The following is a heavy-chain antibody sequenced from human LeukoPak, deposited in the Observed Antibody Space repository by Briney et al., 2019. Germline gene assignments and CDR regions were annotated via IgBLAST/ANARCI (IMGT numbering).Heavy chain of an antibody. Sequence: KTSETLSLTCAVSGGSISSYYWNWIRQPPGKGLEWIGYVYSSGSTNYNPSLKSRVTISVDTSKNQFSLKLNSVTAADTAVYYCARRMSHLYNFEYWGQGTLVTVSS. CDR3: ARRMSHLYNFEY. J-gene: IGHJ4*02. CDR1: GGSISSYY. V-gene: IGHV4-59*08. CDR2: VYSSGST. D-gene: IGHD5-24*01.